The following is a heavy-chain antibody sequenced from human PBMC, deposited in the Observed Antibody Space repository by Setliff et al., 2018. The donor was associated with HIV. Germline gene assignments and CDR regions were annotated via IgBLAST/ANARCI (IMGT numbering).Heavy chain of an antibody. V-gene: IGHV4-59*08. J-gene: IGHJ4*02. CDR3: ARVGYHGSGRYSFDY. D-gene: IGHD3-10*01. CDR1: GGSISSQY. CDR2: VYNSGGT. Sequence: SETLSLTCTVSGGSISSQYWSWIRQTPGKGLESIGYVYNSGGTNYNPSLKSRVTISADTSKNHFSLNLSSVTAAETAVYYCARVGYHGSGRYSFDYWGQGTLVTVSS.